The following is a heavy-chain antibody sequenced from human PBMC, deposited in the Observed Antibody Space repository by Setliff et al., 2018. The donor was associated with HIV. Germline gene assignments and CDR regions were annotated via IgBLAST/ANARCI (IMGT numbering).Heavy chain of an antibody. Sequence: ASVKVSCKASGYTFTNYGISWVRQAPGQGLEWMGWMNPNSGVSGYALKFHDRVTMTRDTSITTLYMELSSLTSEDTAVYYCARGKGVGGVIITGGLDVWGHGTTVTVSS. CDR2: MNPNSGVS. V-gene: IGHV1-8*02. CDR3: ARGKGVGGVIITGGLDV. CDR1: GYTFTNYG. J-gene: IGHJ6*02. D-gene: IGHD3-10*01.